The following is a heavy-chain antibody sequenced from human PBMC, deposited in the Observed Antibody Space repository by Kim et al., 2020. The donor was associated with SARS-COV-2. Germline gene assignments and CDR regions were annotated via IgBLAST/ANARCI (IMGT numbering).Heavy chain of an antibody. V-gene: IGHV3-48*03. Sequence: GGSLRLSCAASGFTFSSYEMNWVRQAPGKGLEWVSYISSSGSTIYYADSVKGRFTISRDNAKNSLYLQMNSLRAEDTAVYYCARGHCGGDCYSPFDFDYWGQGTLVTGSS. CDR3: ARGHCGGDCYSPFDFDY. CDR2: ISSSGSTI. CDR1: GFTFSSYE. D-gene: IGHD2-21*02. J-gene: IGHJ4*01.